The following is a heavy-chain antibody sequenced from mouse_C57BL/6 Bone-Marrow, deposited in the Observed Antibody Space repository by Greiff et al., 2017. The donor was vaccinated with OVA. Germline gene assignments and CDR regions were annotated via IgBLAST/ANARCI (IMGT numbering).Heavy chain of an antibody. CDR2: IYPGSGST. D-gene: IGHD4-1*01. J-gene: IGHJ1*03. V-gene: IGHV1-55*01. CDR3: ARERNCWYFDV. Sequence: QVQLQQPGAELVKPGASVKMSCKASGYTFTSYWITWVKQRPGQGLEWIGDIYPGSGSTNYNEKFKSKATLTVDKSSSTAYMQLSSLTSEDSAVYYCARERNCWYFDVWGTGTTVTVSS. CDR1: GYTFTSYW.